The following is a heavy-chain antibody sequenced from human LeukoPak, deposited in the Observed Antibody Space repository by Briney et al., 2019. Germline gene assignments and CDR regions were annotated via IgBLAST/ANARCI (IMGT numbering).Heavy chain of an antibody. CDR1: GGSITSSLYH. J-gene: IGHJ6*03. CDR3: ARSPSIAARLLYYYMDV. D-gene: IGHD6-6*01. CDR2: INHSGST. Sequence: PSETLSLTCSVSGGSITSSLYHWSWIRQPPGKGLEWIGEINHSGSTNYNPSLKSRVTISVDTSKNQFSLKLSSVTAADTAVYYCARSPSIAARLLYYYMDVWGKGTTVTVSS. V-gene: IGHV4-34*01.